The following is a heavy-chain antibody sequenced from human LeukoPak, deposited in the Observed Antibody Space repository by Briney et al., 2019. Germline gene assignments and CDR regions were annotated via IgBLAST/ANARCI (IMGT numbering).Heavy chain of an antibody. V-gene: IGHV4-34*01. J-gene: IGHJ4*02. CDR2: IHPSGST. CDR1: GGSFSWYY. CDR3: SRGSDRSKTGDH. D-gene: IGHD1-14*01. Sequence: SETLSLTCGIYGGSFSWYYWSWIRQPPGKGLEWIGEIHPSGSTNFNPSLKSRVSISVDTSKNQFSLKLTSVTAADTAVYYCSRGSDRSKTGDHWGQGTVVTVSS.